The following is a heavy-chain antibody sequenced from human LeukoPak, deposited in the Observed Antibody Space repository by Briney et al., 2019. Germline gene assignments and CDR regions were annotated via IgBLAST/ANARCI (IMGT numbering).Heavy chain of an antibody. V-gene: IGHV4-39*07. CDR1: GDSISSSHSY. CDR2: MYYSGNT. D-gene: IGHD3-10*01. CDR3: ARPNGDGNLDAFDI. Sequence: SETLSLTCTVSGDSISSSHSYWAWIRQPPGKGLEWIVSMYYSGNTYYNPSLRSRVTISGDTSKNEFSLKLTSVTAADTAVYYCARPNGDGNLDAFDIWGQGTMVTASS. J-gene: IGHJ3*02.